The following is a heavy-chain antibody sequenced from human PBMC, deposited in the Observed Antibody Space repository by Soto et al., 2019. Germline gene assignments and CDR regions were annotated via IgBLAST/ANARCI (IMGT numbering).Heavy chain of an antibody. CDR1: GFTVSSNY. D-gene: IGHD7-27*01. CDR2: IYSGGST. Sequence: GGSLRLSCAASGFTVSSNYMSWVRQAPGKGLEWVSVIYSGGSTYYADSVKGRFTISRDNSKNTLYLQMNSLRAEDTAVYYCARLQLGTYDAFDIWGQGTMVTVSS. CDR3: ARLQLGTYDAFDI. V-gene: IGHV3-53*01. J-gene: IGHJ3*02.